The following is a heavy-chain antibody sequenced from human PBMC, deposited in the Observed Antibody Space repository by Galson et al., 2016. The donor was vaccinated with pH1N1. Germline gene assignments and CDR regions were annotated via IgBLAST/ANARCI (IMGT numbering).Heavy chain of an antibody. D-gene: IGHD4-17*01. CDR3: ARINHGDYSNYFDY. J-gene: IGHJ4*02. V-gene: IGHV2-70*11. CDR2: INWDDNK. CDR1: GFSLSTSGMC. Sequence: PALVKPTQTLTPTCTFSGFSLSTSGMCVSWIRRPPGKALEWLARINWDDNKYYSTSLKTRLTISKDTSKNQVVLTVTNMDPVDTATYYCARINHGDYSNYFDYWGQGTLVTVSS.